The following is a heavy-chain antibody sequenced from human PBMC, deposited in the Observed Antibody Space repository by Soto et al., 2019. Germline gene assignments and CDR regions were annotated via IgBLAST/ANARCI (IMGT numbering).Heavy chain of an antibody. D-gene: IGHD6-13*01. J-gene: IGHJ4*02. V-gene: IGHV2-5*02. CDR1: GFSLSTSGVG. CDR3: AHFQGDSSSWYRPRSYYFDY. CDR2: IYWDDDK. Sequence: QITLKESGPTLVKPTQTLTLTCTFSGFSLSTSGVGVGWIRQPPGKALEWLALIYWDDDKRYSPSLKSRLTITKDTSKNQVVLTMTNMDPVDTATYYCAHFQGDSSSWYRPRSYYFDYWGQGTLVTVSS.